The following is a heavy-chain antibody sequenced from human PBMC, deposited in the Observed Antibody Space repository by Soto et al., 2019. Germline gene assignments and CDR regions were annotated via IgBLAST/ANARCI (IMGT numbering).Heavy chain of an antibody. CDR1: GGSISSGGYY. D-gene: IGHD2-2*02. Sequence: QVQLQESGPGLVKPSQTLSLTCTVSGGSISSGGYYWSWIRQHPGKGLEWIGYIYYSGSTYYNPSLKSRVTRSVDTSKNQFSLKLSSVTAADTAVYYCARMVVPAAIRRRWYFDLWGRGTLVTVSS. CDR2: IYYSGST. V-gene: IGHV4-31*03. CDR3: ARMVVPAAIRRRWYFDL. J-gene: IGHJ2*01.